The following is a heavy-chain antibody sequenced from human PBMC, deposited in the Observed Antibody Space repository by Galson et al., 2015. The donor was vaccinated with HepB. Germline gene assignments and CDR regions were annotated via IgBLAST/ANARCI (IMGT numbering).Heavy chain of an antibody. J-gene: IGHJ4*02. Sequence: SLRLSCAASGFTFGDYAMSWFRQAPGKGLEWVGFIRSKAYGGTTEYAASVKGRFTISRDDSKSIAYLQMNSLKTEDTAVYYCTRDPDAYYYDSSGERGYYFDYWGQGTLVTVSS. CDR2: IRSKAYGGTT. D-gene: IGHD3-22*01. CDR3: TRDPDAYYYDSSGERGYYFDY. CDR1: GFTFGDYA. V-gene: IGHV3-49*03.